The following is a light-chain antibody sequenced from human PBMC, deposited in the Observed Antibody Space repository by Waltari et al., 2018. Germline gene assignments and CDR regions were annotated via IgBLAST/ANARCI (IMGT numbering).Light chain of an antibody. CDR3: HQYYSSLLT. CDR2: WAS. CDR1: QSILSSSNNKNY. J-gene: IGKJ4*01. V-gene: IGKV4-1*01. Sequence: DIVMTQSPASLAVSLGERATINCTSSQSILSSSNNKNYLAWFQQKPGQPPRLLIYWASTRESGVPDRFSGSGSGADFTLTINNLQAEDVALYYCHQYYSSLLTFGGGTKVEIK.